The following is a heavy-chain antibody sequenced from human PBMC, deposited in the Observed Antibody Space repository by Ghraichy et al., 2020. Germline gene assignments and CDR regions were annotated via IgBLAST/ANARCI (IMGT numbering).Heavy chain of an antibody. J-gene: IGHJ6*02. V-gene: IGHV4-59*01. CDR2: MHSSGTA. CDR3: ARAPQFYYGVDV. CDR1: GGSISSYY. Sequence: SETLSLTCTVSGGSISSYYYWTWIRRPPGKGLEWIGYMHSSGTAYYNPSLKSRVTISLETSQNQFSLNLRYVSAADTAIYYCARAPQFYYGVDVWGQGSTVTVSS.